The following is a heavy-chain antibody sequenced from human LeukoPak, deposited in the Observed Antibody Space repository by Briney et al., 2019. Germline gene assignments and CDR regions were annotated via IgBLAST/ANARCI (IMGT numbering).Heavy chain of an antibody. J-gene: IGHJ3*02. Sequence: GGSLRLSCAASGFTSSSYTIHWVRQTPGKGLEWVAVISDVGHGGVQYYADSVKGRFTISRDSSKNTLYLQMNSLRSEDTAVYYCAKDSVAYNGIYDAFDIWGQGTMVTVPS. V-gene: IGHV3-30*04. CDR1: GFTSSSYT. D-gene: IGHD1-26*01. CDR2: ISDVGHGGVQ. CDR3: AKDSVAYNGIYDAFDI.